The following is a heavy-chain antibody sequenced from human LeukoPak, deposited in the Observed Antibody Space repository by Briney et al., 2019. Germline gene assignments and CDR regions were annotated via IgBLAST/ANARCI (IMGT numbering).Heavy chain of an antibody. CDR1: GGSISSYY. CDR3: ARHPRYYYYYMDV. V-gene: IGHV4-4*09. J-gene: IGHJ6*03. CDR2: IYTNGST. Sequence: SETLSLTCTVSGGSISSYYWSWIRQPPGKGLEWIGYIYTNGSTNYNPSLKSRVTISVDTSKNQFSLKLSSVTAADTAVYYCARHPRYYYYYMDVWGKGTTVTVSS.